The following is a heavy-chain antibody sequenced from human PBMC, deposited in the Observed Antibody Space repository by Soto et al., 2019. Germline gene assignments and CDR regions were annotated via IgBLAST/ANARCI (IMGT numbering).Heavy chain of an antibody. CDR1: GFTFTSSA. CDR2: IAVGSGYK. D-gene: IGHD2-2*01. J-gene: IGHJ4*02. V-gene: IGHV1-58*01. Sequence: GGPVEVSCRASGFTFTSSAFQGVRQARGKRLEWIGWIAVGSGYKNYAQRLQERVNLNRDMSTANTYMALSRLTSEHTPLYYCAADATPCQPMAPSDHWCPGTPVTV. CDR3: AADATPCQPMAPSDH.